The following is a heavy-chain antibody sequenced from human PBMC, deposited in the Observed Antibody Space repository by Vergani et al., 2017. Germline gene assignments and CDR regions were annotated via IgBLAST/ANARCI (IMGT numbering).Heavy chain of an antibody. D-gene: IGHD3-22*01. CDR2: IYYSGST. CDR1: GGSISSYY. Sequence: QVQLQESGPGLVKPSETLSLTCTVSGGSISSYYWSWIRQPPGKGLEWIGYIYYSGSTNYNPSLKSRVTISVDTSKDKFSLKLSSVTAADTAVYYCASWGRSGYYYAKLWYFDLWGRGTLVTVSS. CDR3: ASWGRSGYYYAKLWYFDL. V-gene: IGHV4-59*01. J-gene: IGHJ2*01.